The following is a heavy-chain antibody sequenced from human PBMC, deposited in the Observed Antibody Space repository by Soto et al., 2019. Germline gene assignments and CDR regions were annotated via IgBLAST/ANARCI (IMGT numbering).Heavy chain of an antibody. V-gene: IGHV3-7*03. CDR1: GFTFSSYW. D-gene: IGHD3-22*01. Sequence: GGSLRLSCAASGFTFSSYWMSWVRQAPGKGLEWVANIKQDGSEKYYVDSVKGRFTISRDNAKNSLYLQMNSLRAEDTAVYYCARDGSYYYDSSGYWSSENDAFDIWGQGTMVTVSS. J-gene: IGHJ3*02. CDR2: IKQDGSEK. CDR3: ARDGSYYYDSSGYWSSENDAFDI.